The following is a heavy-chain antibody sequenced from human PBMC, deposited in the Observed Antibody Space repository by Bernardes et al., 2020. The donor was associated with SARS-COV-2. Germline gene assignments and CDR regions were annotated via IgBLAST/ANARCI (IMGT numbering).Heavy chain of an antibody. CDR1: GYTFSAYY. Sequence: AGGKDYCTASGYTFSAYYIHWLRQAPGQGLEWMGWISPKSGATNHAQKFQGRVTMTRDTSISTDYMELNRLTSDDTAVYYCARTFYYDRGGDSLFDLWGQGTPVTVSS. J-gene: IGHJ4*02. D-gene: IGHD2-21*01. V-gene: IGHV1-2*02. CDR3: ARTFYYDRGGDSLFDL. CDR2: ISPKSGAT.